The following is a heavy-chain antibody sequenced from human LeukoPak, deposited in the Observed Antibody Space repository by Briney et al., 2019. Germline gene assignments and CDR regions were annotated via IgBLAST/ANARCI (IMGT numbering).Heavy chain of an antibody. CDR3: ARSRRTVTTARAFDI. D-gene: IGHD4-17*01. CDR2: INHSGST. Sequence: SETLSLTCAVYGGSFSGYYWSWIRQPPGKGLEWIGEINHSGSTNYNPSLKSRVTISVDTSKNQFSLKLSSVTAADTAVYYCARSRRTVTTARAFDIWGQGTMVTVSS. CDR1: GGSFSGYY. J-gene: IGHJ3*02. V-gene: IGHV4-34*01.